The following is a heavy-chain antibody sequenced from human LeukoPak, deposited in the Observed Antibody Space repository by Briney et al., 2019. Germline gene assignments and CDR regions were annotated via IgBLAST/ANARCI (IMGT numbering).Heavy chain of an antibody. CDR2: IYYSGST. V-gene: IGHV4-59*08. Sequence: SETLSLTCTVSGGSISSYYWSWIRQPPGKGLEWIGYIYYSGSTNYNPSLKSRVTISVDTSKNQFSLKLSSVTAADTAVYYSAEDAPPPRYYDILTGYSRCYYYGMDVWGQGTTVTVSS. D-gene: IGHD3-9*01. CDR3: AEDAPPPRYYDILTGYSRCYYYGMDV. J-gene: IGHJ6*02. CDR1: GGSISSYY.